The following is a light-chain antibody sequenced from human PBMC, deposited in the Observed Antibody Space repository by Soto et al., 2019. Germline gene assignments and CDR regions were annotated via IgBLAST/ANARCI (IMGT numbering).Light chain of an antibody. J-gene: IGKJ5*01. V-gene: IGKV3-11*01. CDR1: QSVHTF. CDR3: QQRSNWPPIT. CDR2: GAS. Sequence: EVVLTQSPATLSLSPGDRAALSCKASQSVHTFLAWYQQKPCQAPRLLIYGASNGAAGIPARFSGSGSGTDFTLTISSLEPEDFAVYYCQQRSNWPPITFGQGTRLEIK.